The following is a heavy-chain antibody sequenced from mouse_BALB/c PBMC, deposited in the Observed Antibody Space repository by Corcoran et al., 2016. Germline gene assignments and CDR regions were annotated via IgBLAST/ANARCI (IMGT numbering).Heavy chain of an antibody. D-gene: IGHD2-1*01. Sequence: EIQLQQTGPELVKPGASEKISCTASGYSFTDYIMLWVKQSHGKSLEWIGNINPYYGSTSYNLKFKGKATLTVDKSSSTAYMQLNSLTSEDSAVYYCARRDGNFWYFDVWGAGTTVTVSS. J-gene: IGHJ1*01. CDR2: INPYYGST. CDR3: ARRDGNFWYFDV. CDR1: GYSFTDYI. V-gene: IGHV1-39*01.